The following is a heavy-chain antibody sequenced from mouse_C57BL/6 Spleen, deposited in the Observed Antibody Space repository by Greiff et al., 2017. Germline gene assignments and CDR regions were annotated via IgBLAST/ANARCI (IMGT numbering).Heavy chain of an antibody. CDR3: ARGGVLLRYPSDY. D-gene: IGHD1-1*01. V-gene: IGHV1-82*01. Sequence: QVQLQQSGPELVKPGASVKISCKASGYAFSSSWMNWVKQRPGKGLEWIGRIYPGDGDTNYNGKFKGKATLTADKSSSTAYMQLSSLTSEDSAVDFCARGGVLLRYPSDYWGQGTTLTVSS. CDR1: GYAFSSSW. J-gene: IGHJ2*01. CDR2: IYPGDGDT.